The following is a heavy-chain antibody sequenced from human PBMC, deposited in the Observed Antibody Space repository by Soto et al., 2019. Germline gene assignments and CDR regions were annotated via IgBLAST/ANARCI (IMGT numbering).Heavy chain of an antibody. CDR1: GGSISGDYY. J-gene: IGHJ4*02. Sequence: SETLSLTCSVSGGSISGDYYWSWIRQSPEKGLEWIGYIYYSGSSYSNPALQSRLSMSLDTSKNQFSLKLRSVTAADTAVYSCARGGARWPGYFDSWGQGALVTVPQ. CDR2: IYYSGSS. D-gene: IGHD2-15*01. V-gene: IGHV4-30-4*08. CDR3: ARGGARWPGYFDS.